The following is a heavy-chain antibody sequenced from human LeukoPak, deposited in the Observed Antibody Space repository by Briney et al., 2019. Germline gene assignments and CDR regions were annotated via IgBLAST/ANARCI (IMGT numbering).Heavy chain of an antibody. Sequence: ASVKVSCKASGGTFSSYATSWVRQAPGQGLEWLGRIIPILGIANYAQKFQGRVTITADKSTSTAYMELSSLRSEDTAVYYCARDRVQYYGSGSYSHFDYWGQGTLVTVSS. CDR3: ARDRVQYYGSGSYSHFDY. CDR2: IIPILGIA. V-gene: IGHV1-69*04. D-gene: IGHD3-10*01. CDR1: GGTFSSYA. J-gene: IGHJ4*02.